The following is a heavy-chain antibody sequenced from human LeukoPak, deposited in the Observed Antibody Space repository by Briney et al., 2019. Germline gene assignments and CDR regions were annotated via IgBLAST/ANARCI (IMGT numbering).Heavy chain of an antibody. V-gene: IGHV3-74*01. J-gene: IGHJ4*02. CDR1: GLTFSSHW. Sequence: SGGSLRLSCAASGLTFSSHWMHWVRQAPGKGLVWVSRITNDGSSTTYADSVKGRFTISRDNAKNSLYLQMNSLRAEDTAVYYCARGADSSGYYLYYFDYWGQGTLVTVSS. CDR2: ITNDGSST. D-gene: IGHD3-22*01. CDR3: ARGADSSGYYLYYFDY.